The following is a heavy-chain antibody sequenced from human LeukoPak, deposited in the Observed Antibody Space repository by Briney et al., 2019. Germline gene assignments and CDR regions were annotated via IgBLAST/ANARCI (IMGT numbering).Heavy chain of an antibody. Sequence: GGSLRLSCAASGFTFSSCDMNWVRQAPGKGLEWVSYITGSSSTICYADSVKGRFTISRDNAKNSLYLQMNSLRDEDTAVYYCARDAYDTSAYYFFDYWGQGTLVTVSS. V-gene: IGHV3-48*02. J-gene: IGHJ4*02. D-gene: IGHD3-22*01. CDR3: ARDAYDTSAYYFFDY. CDR1: GFTFSSCD. CDR2: ITGSSSTI.